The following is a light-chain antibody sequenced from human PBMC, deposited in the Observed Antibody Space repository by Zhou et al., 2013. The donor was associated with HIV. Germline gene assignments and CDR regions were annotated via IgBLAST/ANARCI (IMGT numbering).Light chain of an antibody. J-gene: IGKJ2*01. CDR3: QQYGSSPET. V-gene: IGKV3-20*01. Sequence: EIVLTQSPATLSLSPGERATLSCRASQNINNYLAWYQQKPGQAPRLLIYDTSTRATGIPDGFSGTGSGTDFTLTISRLEPEDFAVYYCQQYGSSPETFGQGTKLEIK. CDR1: QNINNY. CDR2: DTS.